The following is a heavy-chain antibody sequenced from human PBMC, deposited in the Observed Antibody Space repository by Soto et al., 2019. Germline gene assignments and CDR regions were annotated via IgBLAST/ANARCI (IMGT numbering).Heavy chain of an antibody. Sequence: GGSLRLSCAASGFTFSSYSRNWVRQAPGKGLEWVSSISSSSSYIYYADSVKGRFTISRDNAKNSLYLQMNSLRAEDTAVYYCARWKYCSSTSCPGVDYYYGMDVWGQGTTVTVSS. V-gene: IGHV3-21*01. CDR2: ISSSSSYI. CDR3: ARWKYCSSTSCPGVDYYYGMDV. J-gene: IGHJ6*02. CDR1: GFTFSSYS. D-gene: IGHD2-2*01.